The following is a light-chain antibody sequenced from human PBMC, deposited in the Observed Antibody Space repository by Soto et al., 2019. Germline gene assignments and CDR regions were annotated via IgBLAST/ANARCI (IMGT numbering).Light chain of an antibody. CDR3: SQRASRPHT. J-gene: IGKJ3*01. CDR1: QSVGSY. Sequence: VLTQSPANLSLSPGESAALSCRASQSVGSYLAWLQQVPGQAPRLLIYDATNRANGIPAKFRGSGSGTVLPFTIRRLEPEDFALYFFSQRASRPHTFGPGNKVEIK. CDR2: DAT. V-gene: IGKV3-11*01.